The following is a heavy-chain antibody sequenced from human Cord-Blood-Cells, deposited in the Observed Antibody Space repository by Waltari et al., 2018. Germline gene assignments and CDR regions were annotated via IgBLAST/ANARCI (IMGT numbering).Heavy chain of an antibody. J-gene: IGHJ4*02. CDR1: GGSISSSSYY. CDR3: ASPAGTGDGGGY. Sequence: QLQLQESGPGLVKPSETLSLTCTVSGGSISSSSYYWGWIRQPPGKGLEWIGSIYYSGSTYYNPPLKSRVTISVNTSKNQFSLKLSSVTAAETAVYYWASPAGTGDGGGYWGQGTLVTVSS. D-gene: IGHD7-27*01. V-gene: IGHV4-39*01. CDR2: IYYSGST.